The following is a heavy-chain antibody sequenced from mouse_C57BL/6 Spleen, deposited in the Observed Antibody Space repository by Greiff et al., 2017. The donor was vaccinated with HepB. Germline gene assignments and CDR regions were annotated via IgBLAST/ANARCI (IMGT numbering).Heavy chain of an antibody. J-gene: IGHJ1*03. CDR1: GYTFTSYW. D-gene: IGHD2-3*01. CDR2: IDPSDSYT. Sequence: QVQLQQPGAELVKPGASVKLSCKASGYTFTSYWMQWVKQRPGQGLEWIGEIDPSDSYTNYNQKFKGKATLTVDTSSSTAYMQLSSLTSEDSAVYYCAPYGGLLRGYFDVWGTGTTVTVSS. CDR3: APYGGLLRGYFDV. V-gene: IGHV1-50*01.